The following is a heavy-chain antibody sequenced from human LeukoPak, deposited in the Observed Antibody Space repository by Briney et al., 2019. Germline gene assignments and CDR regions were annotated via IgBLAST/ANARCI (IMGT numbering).Heavy chain of an antibody. CDR1: GASISSGDYY. J-gene: IGHJ4*02. V-gene: IGHV4-31*03. CDR2: IYNSGST. Sequence: PSQTLSLTCTVSGASISSGDYYWSWIRQHPGKGLEWIGYIYNSGSTYYNPSLKSRITISVDTSQSQFSLKLSSVTAADTAVYFCARAYSPSSLYFDYWGQGTPVTVSS. CDR3: ARAYSPSSLYFDY. D-gene: IGHD6-6*01.